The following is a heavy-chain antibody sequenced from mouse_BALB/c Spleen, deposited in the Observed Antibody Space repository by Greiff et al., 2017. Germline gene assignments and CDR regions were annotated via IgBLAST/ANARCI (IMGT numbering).Heavy chain of an antibody. CDR1: GFSLTSYG. CDR2: IWRGGST. D-gene: IGHD1-2*01. V-gene: IGHV2-5-1*01. Sequence: QVQLKQSGPSLVQPSQSLSITCTVSGFSLTSYGVHWVRQSPGKGLEWLGVIWRGGSTDYTAAVMSRLSITKDNSKSQVFFKMNSLQADDTAIYYYAKEASATDYFDYWGQGTTLTVSS. CDR3: AKEASATDYFDY. J-gene: IGHJ2*01.